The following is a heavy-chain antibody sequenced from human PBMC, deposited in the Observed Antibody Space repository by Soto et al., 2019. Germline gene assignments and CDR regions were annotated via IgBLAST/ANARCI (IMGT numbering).Heavy chain of an antibody. D-gene: IGHD3-9*01. Sequence: EVQLVESGGGSVQPGGSLRLSCEASGFTFSSYWMHWVRQSPGKGLVWVSRISSDGSSTSYGDSVKGRFTVSRDNAKNTLYLQMSSLRAEDTAIYYCARRGVVTGRQYWGQGTLVSVSS. CDR3: ARRGVVTGRQY. J-gene: IGHJ4*02. CDR1: GFTFSSYW. CDR2: ISSDGSST. V-gene: IGHV3-74*02.